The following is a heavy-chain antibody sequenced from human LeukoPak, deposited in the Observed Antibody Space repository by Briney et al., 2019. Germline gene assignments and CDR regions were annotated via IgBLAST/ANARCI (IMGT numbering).Heavy chain of an antibody. J-gene: IGHJ2*01. D-gene: IGHD7-27*01. CDR1: GGSISSSSYY. CDR2: IYYSGST. CDR3: ARELGPGKLGLLKYFDL. V-gene: IGHV4-39*07. Sequence: SETLSLTCTVSGGSISSSSYYWGWIRQPPGKGLEWIGSIYYSGSTYYNPSLKSRITISVDTSKNQFSLKLSSVTAADTAVYYCARELGPGKLGLLKYFDLWGRGTLVTVSS.